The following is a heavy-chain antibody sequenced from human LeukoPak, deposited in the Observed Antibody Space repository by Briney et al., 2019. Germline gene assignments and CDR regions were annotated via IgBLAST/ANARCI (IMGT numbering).Heavy chain of an antibody. CDR1: GGSISSSSYY. CDR3: ARGRYSSGWYNDY. Sequence: PSETLSLTCTVSGGSISSSSYYWGWIRQPPGKGLEWIGSIYYSGSTYYNPSLKSRVTMSVDTSKNQFSLKLSSVTAADTAVYYCARGRYSSGWYNDYWGQGTLVTVSS. CDR2: IYYSGST. V-gene: IGHV4-39*07. J-gene: IGHJ4*02. D-gene: IGHD6-19*01.